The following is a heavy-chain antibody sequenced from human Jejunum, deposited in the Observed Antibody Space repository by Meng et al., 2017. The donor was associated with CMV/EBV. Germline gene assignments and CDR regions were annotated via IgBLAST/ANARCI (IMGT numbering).Heavy chain of an antibody. V-gene: IGHV1-2*02. CDR3: ANEYNGDDERGFDP. CDR2: INPNTGGT. Sequence: KLIDYYINWVRQTPGQGLEWMEWINPNTGGTNYAQRFQGRVTMTRNTSINTVYMELSRLRSDDTALYYCANEYNGDDERGFDPWGQGTLVTVSS. CDR1: KLIDYY. D-gene: IGHD5-12*01. J-gene: IGHJ5*02.